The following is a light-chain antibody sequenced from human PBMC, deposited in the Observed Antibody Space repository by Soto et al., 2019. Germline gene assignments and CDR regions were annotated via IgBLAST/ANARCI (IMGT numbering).Light chain of an antibody. J-gene: IGLJ3*02. CDR1: SSDVGKYRY. V-gene: IGLV2-14*01. CDR3: SSFTTSSTWV. CDR2: EVS. Sequence: QSALTQPASVSGSPGQSIAISCTGTSSDVGKYRYVSWFQQYPGNAPKLMIYEVSNRPSGVSNRFSGSKSGNTASLTISGLQGEDEADYYCSSFTTSSTWVFGGGTQLTVL.